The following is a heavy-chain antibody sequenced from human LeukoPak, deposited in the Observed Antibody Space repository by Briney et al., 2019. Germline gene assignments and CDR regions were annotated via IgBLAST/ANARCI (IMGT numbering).Heavy chain of an antibody. Sequence: SETLSLTCTVSGGSISSYYWSWIRQPPGKGLEWIGYIYYSGSTNYNPSLKSRVTISVDTSKNQFSLKLSSVTAADTAVYYCASHNSYSSSWSLFDYWGQGTLVTVSS. CDR2: IYYSGST. V-gene: IGHV4-59*08. D-gene: IGHD6-13*01. CDR3: ASHNSYSSSWSLFDY. J-gene: IGHJ4*02. CDR1: GGSISSYY.